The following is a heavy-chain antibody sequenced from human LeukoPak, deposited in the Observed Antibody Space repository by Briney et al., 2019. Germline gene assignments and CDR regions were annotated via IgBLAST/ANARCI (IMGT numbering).Heavy chain of an antibody. V-gene: IGHV3-53*01. J-gene: IGHJ4*02. D-gene: IGHD5-24*01. CDR3: ANCRDGYNLLDY. CDR2: IYNSAIT. Sequence: GGSLRLSCAASGFTLSPNYMSWVRQAPGKGLEWVSVIYNSAITYYADSVKGRFSISRDNSQKTLYLQMNSLRVDDTAVYYCANCRDGYNLLDYWGQGTLVTVSS. CDR1: GFTLSPNY.